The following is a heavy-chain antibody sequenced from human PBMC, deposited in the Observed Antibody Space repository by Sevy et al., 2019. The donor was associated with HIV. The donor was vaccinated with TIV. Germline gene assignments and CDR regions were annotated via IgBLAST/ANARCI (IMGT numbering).Heavy chain of an antibody. Sequence: GGSLRLSCAASGFTFSNFGVNWVRQAPGKGLEWVSYISDSGSIIYYADSVKGRFSISRDNAKNSLYLQMNSLRAEDTAVYYCARRGVSYCTNGVCYAFDIWGQGTLVTVSS. CDR1: GFTFSNFG. CDR3: ARRGVSYCTNGVCYAFDI. J-gene: IGHJ4*02. V-gene: IGHV3-48*01. D-gene: IGHD2-8*01. CDR2: ISDSGSII.